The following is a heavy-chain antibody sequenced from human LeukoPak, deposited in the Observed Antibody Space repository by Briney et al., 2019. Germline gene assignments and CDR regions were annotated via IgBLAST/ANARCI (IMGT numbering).Heavy chain of an antibody. CDR1: GFTFSHYG. J-gene: IGHJ1*01. CDR2: IWSDGSDK. CDR3: AKDAQRGFDYSNSLQN. V-gene: IGHV3-33*06. Sequence: GGSLRLSCAASGFTFSHYGMHWVRQTRGAGLEWVAVIWSDGSDKYYAKSVKGRFTISRDNSKNSLFLQMNSLRAEDTAVYYCAKDAQRGFDYSNSLQNWGQGILVTVSS. D-gene: IGHD4-11*01.